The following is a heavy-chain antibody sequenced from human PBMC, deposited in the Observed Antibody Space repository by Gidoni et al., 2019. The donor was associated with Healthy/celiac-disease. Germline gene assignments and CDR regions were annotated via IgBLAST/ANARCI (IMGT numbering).Heavy chain of an antibody. CDR3: ARFRSCSSTSCYLDP. CDR1: GGSISSGGYY. V-gene: IGHV4-31*03. D-gene: IGHD2-2*01. Sequence: QVQLQESGPGLVKPSQTLSLTCTVSGGSISSGGYYWSWIRQHPGKGLEWIGYLYYSGSTYYNPSLKSRVTISVDTSKNQFSLKLSSVTAADTAVYYCARFRSCSSTSCYLDPWGQGTLVTVSS. CDR2: LYYSGST. J-gene: IGHJ5*02.